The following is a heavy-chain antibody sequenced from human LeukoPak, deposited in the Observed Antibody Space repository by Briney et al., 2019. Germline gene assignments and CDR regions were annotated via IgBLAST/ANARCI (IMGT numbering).Heavy chain of an antibody. CDR3: ARDDVVRGSTSCYAQGYFDL. D-gene: IGHD2-2*01. CDR1: GYSISSGYY. Sequence: SETLSLTCAVSGYSISSGYYWGWIRPPPGKGVEWIGSIYHSGSTYYKPSLKSRVTISVDTSKNQFSLKLSSVTAADTAVYYCARDDVVRGSTSCYAQGYFDLWGRGTLVTVSS. J-gene: IGHJ2*01. CDR2: IYHSGST. V-gene: IGHV4-38-2*02.